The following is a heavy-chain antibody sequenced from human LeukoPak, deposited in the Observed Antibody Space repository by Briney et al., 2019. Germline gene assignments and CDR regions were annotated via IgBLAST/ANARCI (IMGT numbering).Heavy chain of an antibody. CDR2: INPSGGST. CDR3: AREGVGFPGSDY. D-gene: IGHD2-8*01. CDR1: GYTFTSYY. J-gene: IGHJ4*02. Sequence: ASVTVSCKASGYTFTSYYMHWVRQAPGQGLEWMGIINPSGGSTSYAQKFQGRVTMTRDTSTSTVYMELSSLRSEDTAVYYCAREGVGFPGSDYWGQGTLVTVSS. V-gene: IGHV1-46*01.